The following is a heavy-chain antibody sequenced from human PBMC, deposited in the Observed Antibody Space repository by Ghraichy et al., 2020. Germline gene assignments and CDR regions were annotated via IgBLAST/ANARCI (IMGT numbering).Heavy chain of an antibody. Sequence: GGSLNISCAASGFTFSNYWMTWVRQAPGKGLEWVANIKSDGSEKYFVDSVKGRFTISRDNAENSLYLQMNSLRAEDTAVYYCARCYDSIWGSYPLNYWGQGTLVIVSS. V-gene: IGHV3-7*01. CDR2: IKSDGSEK. CDR1: GFTFSNYW. J-gene: IGHJ4*02. D-gene: IGHD3-16*02. CDR3: ARCYDSIWGSYPLNY.